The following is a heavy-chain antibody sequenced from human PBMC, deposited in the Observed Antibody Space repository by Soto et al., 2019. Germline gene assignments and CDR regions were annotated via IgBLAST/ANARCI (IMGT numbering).Heavy chain of an antibody. V-gene: IGHV4-31*03. CDR2: IYYSGST. J-gene: IGHJ3*02. CDR1: GGSISSGGYY. D-gene: IGHD3-22*01. Sequence: SETLSLTCTVSGGSISSGGYYWSWIRQHPGKGLEWIGYIYYSGSTYYNPSLKSRVTISVDTSKNQFSLKLSSVTAADTAVYYCARDRRTYYYDSSGFENQIDAFDIWGQGTMVTVSS. CDR3: ARDRRTYYYDSSGFENQIDAFDI.